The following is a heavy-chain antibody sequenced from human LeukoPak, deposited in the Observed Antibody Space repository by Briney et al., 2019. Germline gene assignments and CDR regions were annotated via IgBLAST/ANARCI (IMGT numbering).Heavy chain of an antibody. CDR1: GFTFSSYS. D-gene: IGHD3-10*01. Sequence: GGSLRLSCAASGFTFSSYSMNWVRQAPGKGLEWVSSISSSSSYIYYADSVTGRFTISRDNAKNSLYLQMNSLRAEDTAVYYCARMVRGVIIGWFDPWCQGTLVTVSA. V-gene: IGHV3-21*01. CDR3: ARMVRGVIIGWFDP. J-gene: IGHJ5*02. CDR2: ISSSSSYI.